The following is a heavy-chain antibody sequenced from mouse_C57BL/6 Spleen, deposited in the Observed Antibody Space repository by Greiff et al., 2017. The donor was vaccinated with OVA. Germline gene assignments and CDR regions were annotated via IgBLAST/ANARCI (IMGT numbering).Heavy chain of an antibody. CDR1: GFTFSDYG. CDR3: ARGDGNTFDY. J-gene: IGHJ2*01. CDR2: ISSGSSTI. Sequence: DVMLVESGGGLVKPGGSLKLSCAASGFTFSDYGMHWVRQAPEKGLEWVAYISSGSSTIYYADTVKGRFTISRDNAKNTLFLQMTSLRSEDTAMYYCARGDGNTFDYWGQGTTLTVSS. V-gene: IGHV5-17*01. D-gene: IGHD2-1*01.